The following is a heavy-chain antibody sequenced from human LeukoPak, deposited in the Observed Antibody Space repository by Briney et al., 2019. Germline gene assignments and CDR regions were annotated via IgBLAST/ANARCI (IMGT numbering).Heavy chain of an antibody. D-gene: IGHD3-22*01. CDR3: ARDSGYYENPNFDY. V-gene: IGHV3-66*01. Sequence: GGSLRLSCAASGVTVSSNYMSWVRQAPGKGLEWVSVIYSGGRTYYADSVKGRFTISRDNSKNTLYLQMNSLRAEDTAVYYCARDSGYYENPNFDYWGRGTLVTVSS. J-gene: IGHJ4*02. CDR1: GVTVSSNY. CDR2: IYSGGRT.